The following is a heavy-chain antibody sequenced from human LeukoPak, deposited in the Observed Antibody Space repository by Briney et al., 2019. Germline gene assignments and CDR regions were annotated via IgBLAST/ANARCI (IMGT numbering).Heavy chain of an antibody. CDR3: ARSSVKSSGYYYYFDY. V-gene: IGHV6-1*01. D-gene: IGHD3-22*01. Sequence: SQTLSLTCAISGDSVSANGAAWNWIRKSPSKGLEWLGRTYYRSKWYNDYAVSVKSRITINPDTSKNQFSLQLNSVTPEDTAVYYCARSSVKSSGYYYYFDYWGQRTLVTVSS. CDR1: GDSVSANGAA. CDR2: TYYRSKWYN. J-gene: IGHJ4*02.